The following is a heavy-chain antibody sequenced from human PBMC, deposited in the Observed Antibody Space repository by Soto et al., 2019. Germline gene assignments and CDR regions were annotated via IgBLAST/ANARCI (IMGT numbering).Heavy chain of an antibody. CDR2: INAGNGNT. CDR3: ARVGRCSGGSCYYYYGMDV. D-gene: IGHD2-15*01. CDR1: GYTFTSYA. Sequence: QVQLVQSGAEVKKPGASVKVSCKASGYTFTSYAMHWVRQAPGQRLEWMGWINAGNGNTKYSQKFQGRVTITRDTSASTAYMELSSLRSEDTAVYYCARVGRCSGGSCYYYYGMDVWGQGTTVTVSS. J-gene: IGHJ6*02. V-gene: IGHV1-3*01.